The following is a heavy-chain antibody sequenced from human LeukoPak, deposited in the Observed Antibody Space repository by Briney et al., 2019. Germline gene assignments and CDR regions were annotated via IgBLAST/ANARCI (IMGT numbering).Heavy chain of an antibody. CDR1: GFTFSSYA. D-gene: IGHD6-19*01. J-gene: IGHJ4*02. V-gene: IGHV3-23*01. Sequence: GGSLRLSCAASGFTFSSYAMSWVRQAPGKGLEWVSAISGSGGSTYYADSVKGRFTISRDNSKNTLYPQMNSLRAEDTAVYYCANLQWLVLHYWGQGTLVTVSS. CDR3: ANLQWLVLHY. CDR2: ISGSGGST.